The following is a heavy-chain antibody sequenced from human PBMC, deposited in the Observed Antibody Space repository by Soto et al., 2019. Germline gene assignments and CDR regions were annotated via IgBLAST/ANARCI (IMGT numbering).Heavy chain of an antibody. CDR2: ISYDGNIK. CDR1: GFTFSNFG. Sequence: GSLRLSCAASGFTFSNFGMHWVRQAPGKGLAWVAAISYDGNIKYYADSVKGRFTISRGNSKNTLFLQMNSLRADDTAVYYCARGIAVAGRTYYYYGMDVWGQGTTVTVSS. D-gene: IGHD6-19*01. V-gene: IGHV3-30*03. CDR3: ARGIAVAGRTYYYYGMDV. J-gene: IGHJ6*02.